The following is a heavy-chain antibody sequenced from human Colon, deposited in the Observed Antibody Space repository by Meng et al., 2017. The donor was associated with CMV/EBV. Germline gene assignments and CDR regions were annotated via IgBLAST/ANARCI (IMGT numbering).Heavy chain of an antibody. CDR1: GGSISGNY. Sequence: GSLRLSCTVSGGSISGNYWTWIRQSPGTGLEWIGYIYDSRTTNYNPSLKSRVTMSLDTSKSQFSLNLTSVTAADTAVYYCVAVGRFLDYWGQGTLVTVSS. V-gene: IGHV4-59*01. CDR2: IYDSRTT. J-gene: IGHJ4*02. D-gene: IGHD3-3*01. CDR3: VAVGRFLDY.